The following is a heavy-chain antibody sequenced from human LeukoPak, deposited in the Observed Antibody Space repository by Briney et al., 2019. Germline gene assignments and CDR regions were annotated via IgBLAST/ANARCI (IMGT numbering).Heavy chain of an antibody. V-gene: IGHV4-34*01. J-gene: IGHJ1*01. CDR3: ARANRRAYCGGDCPRAEYFQH. CDR1: GGSFSGYY. D-gene: IGHD2-21*02. CDR2: INHSGST. Sequence: SKTLSLTCAVYGGSFSGYYWSWIRQPPGKGLEWIGEINHSGSTNYNPSLKSRVTISVDTSKNQFSLKLSSVTAADTAVYYCARANRRAYCGGDCPRAEYFQHWGQGTLVTVSS.